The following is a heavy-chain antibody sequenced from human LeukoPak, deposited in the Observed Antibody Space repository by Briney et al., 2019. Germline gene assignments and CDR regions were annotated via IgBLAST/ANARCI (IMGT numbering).Heavy chain of an antibody. D-gene: IGHD2-2*01. Sequence: GGSLRLSRAASGFTFSSYAMHWVRQAPGKGLEWVAVISYDGSNKYYADSVKGRFTISRDNSKNTLYLQMNSLRAEDTAVYYCAREEDIVVVPAAMFGYWGQGTLVTVSS. V-gene: IGHV3-30*04. J-gene: IGHJ4*02. CDR2: ISYDGSNK. CDR3: AREEDIVVVPAAMFGY. CDR1: GFTFSSYA.